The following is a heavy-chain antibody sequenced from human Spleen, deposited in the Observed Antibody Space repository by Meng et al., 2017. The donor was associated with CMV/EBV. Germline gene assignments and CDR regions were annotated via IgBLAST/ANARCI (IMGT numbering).Heavy chain of an antibody. V-gene: IGHV4-39*07. D-gene: IGHD2-2*01. CDR2: IHHSGST. CDR1: GDSVSSTSYF. Sequence: SETLSLTCTVSGDSVSSTSYFWDWIRQSPGKGLEWMGSIHHSGSTYYNPSLKSRITISVDTSKNQVSLKLSSVTAADTAVYYCARRGHGGIVVVPAALSLDYWGQGTLVTVSS. J-gene: IGHJ4*02. CDR3: ARRGHGGIVVVPAALSLDY.